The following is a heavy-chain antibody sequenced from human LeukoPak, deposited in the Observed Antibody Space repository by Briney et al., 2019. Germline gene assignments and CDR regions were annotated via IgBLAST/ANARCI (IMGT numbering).Heavy chain of an antibody. J-gene: IGHJ4*02. CDR1: GFTFSSYA. CDR2: ISGSGGST. D-gene: IGHD2-15*01. Sequence: PGGSLRLSCAASGFTFSSYAMSWVRQAPGKGLEWVSAISGSGGSTYYADSVKGRLTISRDNSKNTLYLQMNSLRAEDTAVYYCARRVSRINYFDYWGQGTLVTVSS. CDR3: ARRVSRINYFDY. V-gene: IGHV3-23*01.